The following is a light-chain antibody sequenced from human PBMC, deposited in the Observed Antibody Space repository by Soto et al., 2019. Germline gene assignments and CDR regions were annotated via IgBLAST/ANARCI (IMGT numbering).Light chain of an antibody. CDR1: QSVGTY. CDR2: GAS. CDR3: QQYVSTPLT. Sequence: EIVLTQSPGTLSLSPGERATLSCRASQSVGTYLAWYQQKPGQAPRLLIYGASSRATGIPDRFSGSGSGTDFTLTISRLEPEDFAVYYCQQYVSTPLTFGGGTKVDMK. J-gene: IGKJ4*01. V-gene: IGKV3-20*01.